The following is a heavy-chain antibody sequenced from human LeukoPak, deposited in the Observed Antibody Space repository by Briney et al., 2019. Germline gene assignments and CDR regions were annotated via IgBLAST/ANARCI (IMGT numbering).Heavy chain of an antibody. Sequence: PGRSLRLSCAASGFTFSRYAMHWVRQGPGKGLEWVAAISYDGSNKKYADSVKGRFTISRDNSKNTLYLQMNSLRAEDTAVYYCARGVHGWELPVYYFDYWGQGTLVTVSS. V-gene: IGHV3-30*04. D-gene: IGHD1-26*01. CDR2: ISYDGSNK. J-gene: IGHJ4*02. CDR3: ARGVHGWELPVYYFDY. CDR1: GFTFSRYA.